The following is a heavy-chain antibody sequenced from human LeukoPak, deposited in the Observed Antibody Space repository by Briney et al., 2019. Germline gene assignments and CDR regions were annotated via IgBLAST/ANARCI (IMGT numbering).Heavy chain of an antibody. Sequence: SVKVSCKASGGTLSSYDISWVRQAPGQGLAWMGGIIPIFGTANYAQKFQGRVTITADEATSTDYMELRSLRSDDTAVYYCARDAPSIVGAIGLDDWGQRTLVTVCS. V-gene: IGHV1-69*13. CDR1: GGTLSSYD. CDR3: ARDAPSIVGAIGLDD. CDR2: IIPIFGTA. J-gene: IGHJ4*02. D-gene: IGHD1-26*01.